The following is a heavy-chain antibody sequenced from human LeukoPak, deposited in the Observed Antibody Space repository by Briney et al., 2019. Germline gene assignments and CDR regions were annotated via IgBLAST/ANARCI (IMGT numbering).Heavy chain of an antibody. CDR2: IQYDGSNA. D-gene: IGHD2-8*01. J-gene: IGHJ6*03. CDR1: RFTFSSYG. CDR3: AKDRCSNGVGCYYYYMDV. Sequence: GGSLRLSCAASRFTFSSYGMHWVRQAPGKGLEWVVYIQYDGSNAQYADSVKGRFSISRDSSKNILYLQMNSLRAEDTAVYYCAKDRCSNGVGCYYYYMDVWGKGTTVTISS. V-gene: IGHV3-30*02.